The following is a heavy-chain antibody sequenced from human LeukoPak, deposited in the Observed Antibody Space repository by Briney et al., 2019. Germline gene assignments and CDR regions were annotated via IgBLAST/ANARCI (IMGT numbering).Heavy chain of an antibody. J-gene: IGHJ4*02. CDR3: ARVGGSGWFDY. V-gene: IGHV4-61*01. D-gene: IGHD6-19*01. CDR2: IYYSGST. Sequence: SETLSLTCSVSGGSVSSGSYHWSWLRQPPGKGLEWIGFIYYSGSTNFNPSLKSRVTMSVDTSKNQFSLKLSSVTAADTAVHYCARVGGSGWFDYWGQGTLVTVSS. CDR1: GGSVSSGSYH.